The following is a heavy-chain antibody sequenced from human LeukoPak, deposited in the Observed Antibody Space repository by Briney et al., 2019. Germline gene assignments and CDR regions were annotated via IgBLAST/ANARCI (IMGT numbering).Heavy chain of an antibody. CDR2: ISTRDFI. D-gene: IGHD3-10*01. CDR1: GFTLSTSS. J-gene: IGHJ4*02. V-gene: IGHV3-21*01. CDR3: ARIPGDNGYGSGFFDY. Sequence: GGSLRLSCAASGFTLSTSSMNWVRQAPGKGLEWVSAISTRDFINYADSVKGRFTVSRDHAKDSLYLQMNSLRAEDTAVYYCARIPGDNGYGSGFFDYWGQGALVTVSS.